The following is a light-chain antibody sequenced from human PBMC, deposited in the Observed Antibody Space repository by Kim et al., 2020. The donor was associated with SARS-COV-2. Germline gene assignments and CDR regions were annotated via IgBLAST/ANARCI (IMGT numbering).Light chain of an antibody. J-gene: IGKJ5*01. CDR1: QSLLDGDRKTY. Sequence: DIVMTQTPLSLSVTPGQPASISCKSSQSLLDGDRKTYLDWYLQKSGQPPQLLINEVSNRFSGVPDRFSGSGSGTDFTLKISRVEAEDVGVYYCMQSKQLPITFGQGTRLEIK. V-gene: IGKV2D-29*01. CDR2: EVS. CDR3: MQSKQLPIT.